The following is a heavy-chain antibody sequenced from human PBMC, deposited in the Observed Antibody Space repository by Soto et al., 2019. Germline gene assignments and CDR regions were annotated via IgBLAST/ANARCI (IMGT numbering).Heavy chain of an antibody. Sequence: GGSLRLSCAASGFTFSNAWMSWVRQAPGKGLEWVGRIKSKTDGGTTDYTAPVKGRFTISRDDSKNTLYLQMNSLKTEDSAVYYCTTDSLTTVTAFDYWGQGTLVTVSS. CDR3: TTDSLTTVTAFDY. CDR2: IKSKTDGGTT. CDR1: GFTFSNAW. V-gene: IGHV3-15*01. D-gene: IGHD4-17*01. J-gene: IGHJ4*02.